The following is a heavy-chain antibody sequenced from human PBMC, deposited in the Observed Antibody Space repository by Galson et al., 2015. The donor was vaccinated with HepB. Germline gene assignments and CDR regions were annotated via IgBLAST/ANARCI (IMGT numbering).Heavy chain of an antibody. J-gene: IGHJ5*02. CDR2: IKQDESEK. V-gene: IGHV3-7*03. Sequence: SLRLSCAASGFTFSTYWMSWVRQAPGKGLEWVADIKQDESEKYYVDSVKGRFTISRDNAKNSLYLQMDSLRAEDTAVYYCVRKSDSGKSRYRWFDAWSQGTLVTVSS. D-gene: IGHD3-10*01. CDR1: GFTFSTYW. CDR3: VRKSDSGKSRYRWFDA.